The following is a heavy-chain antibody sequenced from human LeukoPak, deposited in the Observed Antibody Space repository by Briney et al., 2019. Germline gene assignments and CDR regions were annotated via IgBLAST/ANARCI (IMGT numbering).Heavy chain of an antibody. CDR2: MNGNSDTK. CDR3: AKDTGGNGAYFYAMDV. V-gene: IGHV3-9*01. D-gene: IGHD4-23*01. CDR1: GFPFHNYY. Sequence: SGSSLRLFCVGSGFPFHNYYMHWLRRPPGKGLEWVSAMNGNSDTKAYADSVKGRFTISRDRARNSLYLQMDSLRSEDTALYYCAKDTGGNGAYFYAMDVWGQGTSVTVSS. J-gene: IGHJ6*02.